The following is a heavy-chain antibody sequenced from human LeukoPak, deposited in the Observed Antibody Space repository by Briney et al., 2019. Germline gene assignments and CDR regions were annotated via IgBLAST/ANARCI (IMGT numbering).Heavy chain of an antibody. V-gene: IGHV4-59*08. CDR3: ARHKTTVTTVDY. Sequence: SETLSLTCTVSGGSISGYYWSWIRQPPGKGLEWIGYIYYSGSTNYNPSLKSRVTISVDTSKNQFSLKLGSVTAADTAVYYCARHKTTVTTVDYWGQGTLVTVSS. CDR1: GGSISGYY. CDR2: IYYSGST. J-gene: IGHJ4*02. D-gene: IGHD4-17*01.